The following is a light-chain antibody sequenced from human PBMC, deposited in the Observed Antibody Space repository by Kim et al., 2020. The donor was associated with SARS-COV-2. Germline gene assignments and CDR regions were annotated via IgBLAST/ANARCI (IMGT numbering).Light chain of an antibody. CDR2: GKS. Sequence: ALGRTVRITCQGDSLRSYYASWYQQKPGQAPVLVIYGKSNRPSGIPDRFSGSSSGNTASLTITGAQAEDEADYYCNSRDSSGNHLVFGGGTQLTVL. CDR3: NSRDSSGNHLV. CDR1: SLRSYY. V-gene: IGLV3-19*01. J-gene: IGLJ2*01.